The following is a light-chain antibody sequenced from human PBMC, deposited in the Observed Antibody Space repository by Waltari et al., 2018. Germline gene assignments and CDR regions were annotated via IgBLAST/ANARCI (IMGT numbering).Light chain of an antibody. V-gene: IGLV4-69*01. CDR3: QTGGHGTWV. CDR1: SVHSSNV. Sequence: QLILTQSPSAPASLRASVKLTCTLSSVHSSNVIAWLQQQPEKGPRFLMKVNSDGSHRKGDEIPDRFSGSSSGAERYLSISSRQSEDEADYFCQTGGHGTWVFGGGTKLTVL. J-gene: IGLJ3*02. CDR2: VNSDGSH.